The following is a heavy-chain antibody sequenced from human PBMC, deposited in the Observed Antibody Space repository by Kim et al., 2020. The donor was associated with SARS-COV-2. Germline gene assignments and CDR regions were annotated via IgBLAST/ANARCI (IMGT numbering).Heavy chain of an antibody. V-gene: IGHV3-21*01. CDR3: ARDGEDYTWGH. CDR2: ISTNGFI. CDR1: GFIFSNYR. Sequence: GGSLRLSCVASGFIFSNYRMNWVRQAPGKGLEWVSSISTNGFIHYAESVKGRFSISSDDAKKTVFLQMDSLRTEETAVYYCARDGEDYTWGHWGQGTLVTVGS. J-gene: IGHJ1*01. D-gene: IGHD3-16*01.